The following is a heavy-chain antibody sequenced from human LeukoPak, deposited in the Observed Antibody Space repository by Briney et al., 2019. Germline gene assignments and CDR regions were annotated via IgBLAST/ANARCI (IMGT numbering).Heavy chain of an antibody. J-gene: IGHJ4*02. CDR1: GGSMSSYY. D-gene: IGHD5-18*01. CDR2: TYHSGST. Sequence: PSETLSLTCSVSGGSMSSYYWSWIRQSPGKGLEWIGYTYHSGSTDYNSSLKSRVTISEDTSKKQFSLKVSSVTAADTAVYYCARGQKYRSGYTVTELGSGYFDYWGQGPLVTVSS. CDR3: ARGQKYRSGYTVTELGSGYFDY. V-gene: IGHV4-59*01.